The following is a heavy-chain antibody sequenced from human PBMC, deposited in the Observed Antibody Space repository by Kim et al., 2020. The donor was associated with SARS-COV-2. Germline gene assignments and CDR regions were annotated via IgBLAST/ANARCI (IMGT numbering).Heavy chain of an antibody. CDR1: GFTVSSNY. V-gene: IGHV3-53*01. CDR2: IYSGGST. D-gene: IGHD6-13*01. Sequence: GGSLRLSCAASGFTVSSNYMSWVRQAPGKGLEWVSVIYSGGSTYYADSVKGRFTISRDNSKNTLYHQMNSLRAEDTAVYYCARDQGSSSWYDPLYRNYYYGMDVWGEGTTVTVSS. CDR3: ARDQGSSSWYDPLYRNYYYGMDV. J-gene: IGHJ6*04.